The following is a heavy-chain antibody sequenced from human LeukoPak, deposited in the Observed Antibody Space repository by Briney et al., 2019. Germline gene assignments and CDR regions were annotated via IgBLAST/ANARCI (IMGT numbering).Heavy chain of an antibody. J-gene: IGHJ4*02. CDR2: ISYDGSNK. V-gene: IGHV3-30*18. Sequence: GGSLRLSCAASGFTFSSCGMHWVRQAPGKGLEWVAVISYDGSNKYYADSVKGRFTISRDNSKNTLYLQMNSLRAEDTAVYYCAKDGRDYYYDSSGPVDYWGQGALVTVSS. CDR3: AKDGRDYYYDSSGPVDY. D-gene: IGHD3-22*01. CDR1: GFTFSSCG.